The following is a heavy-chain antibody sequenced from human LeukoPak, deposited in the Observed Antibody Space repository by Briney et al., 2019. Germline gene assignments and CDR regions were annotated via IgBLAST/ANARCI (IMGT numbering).Heavy chain of an antibody. J-gene: IGHJ4*02. D-gene: IGHD3-10*01. CDR3: ARVGGH. Sequence: GGSLRLPCAASGLTVSKNYMSWVRQAPGKGLESVSVIYSGGSTYYADSVRGRFTISGDNSKNTLYLQMNSLRVEDTAVYYCARVGGHWGQGTLVTVSS. CDR2: IYSGGST. V-gene: IGHV3-53*01. CDR1: GLTVSKNY.